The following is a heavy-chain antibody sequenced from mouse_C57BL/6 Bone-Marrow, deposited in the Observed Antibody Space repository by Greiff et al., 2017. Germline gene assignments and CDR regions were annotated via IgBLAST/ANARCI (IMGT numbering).Heavy chain of an antibody. J-gene: IGHJ3*01. CDR2: IYPGDGDT. Sequence: VKLMASGAELVKPGASVKISCKASGYAFRIYWMNWVKQRPGKGLEWIGLIYPGDGDTNYNGKFKGKATLTADKSSSTAYMQLSSLTSEDSAVYFCARNGSSPFAYWGQGTLVTVSA. V-gene: IGHV1-80*01. CDR3: ARNGSSPFAY. D-gene: IGHD1-1*01. CDR1: GYAFRIYW.